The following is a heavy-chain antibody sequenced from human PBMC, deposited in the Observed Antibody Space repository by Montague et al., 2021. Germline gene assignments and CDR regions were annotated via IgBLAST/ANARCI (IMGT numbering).Heavy chain of an antibody. V-gene: IGHV3-74*01. CDR2: ITLDGSST. CDR3: ARNLASAAPGAFDI. Sequence: SLSLSCAASGFRFSSYWMHWVRQAPGKGLLWVSRITLDGSSTTFADSVKGRFTTSRDNAKATLYLQMNSLRVEDTAVYYCARNLASAAPGAFDIWGQGTMVTVSS. CDR1: GFRFSSYW. D-gene: IGHD6-13*01. J-gene: IGHJ3*02.